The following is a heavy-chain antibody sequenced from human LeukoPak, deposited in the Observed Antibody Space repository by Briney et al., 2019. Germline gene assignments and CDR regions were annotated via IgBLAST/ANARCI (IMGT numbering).Heavy chain of an antibody. CDR1: GGSISSSSYY. CDR2: IYYSGST. D-gene: IGHD6-19*01. CDR3: ARLQQWLVPDY. V-gene: IGHV4-39*01. Sequence: SETLSLTCTVSGGSISSSSYYWGWIRQPPGKGLEWIGSIYYSGSTYYNPSLKSRVTISVDTSKNQFSLKLSSVTAADTAVYYCARLQQWLVPDYWGQGTLVTVSS. J-gene: IGHJ4*02.